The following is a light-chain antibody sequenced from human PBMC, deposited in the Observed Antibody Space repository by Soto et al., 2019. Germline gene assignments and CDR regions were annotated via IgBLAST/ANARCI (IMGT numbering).Light chain of an antibody. CDR3: ATWDGSLSGYWV. V-gene: IGLV1-47*01. CDR2: KND. Sequence: QSVLTQPPSASGTPGPRVSLSCSGGTSGVGNNYVYWYQQLPGTAPKLLIFKNDQRPSGAPDRFSGSKSGTSASLAISGLRSEDEADYYCATWDGSLSGYWVFGGGTKLTVL. J-gene: IGLJ3*02. CDR1: TSGVGNNY.